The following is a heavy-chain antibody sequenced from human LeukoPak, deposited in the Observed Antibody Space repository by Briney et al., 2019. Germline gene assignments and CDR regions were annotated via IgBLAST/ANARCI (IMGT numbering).Heavy chain of an antibody. Sequence: SETLSLTCTVSGGSISSSSYYWGWIRQPPGKGLEWIGSIYYSGSTYYNPSLKSRVTISVDTSKNQFSLKLSSVTAADTAVYYCAAANRDSPAEFDYWGQGTLVTVSS. CDR1: GGSISSSSYY. D-gene: IGHD3-22*01. J-gene: IGHJ4*02. CDR2: IYYSGST. V-gene: IGHV4-39*01. CDR3: AAANRDSPAEFDY.